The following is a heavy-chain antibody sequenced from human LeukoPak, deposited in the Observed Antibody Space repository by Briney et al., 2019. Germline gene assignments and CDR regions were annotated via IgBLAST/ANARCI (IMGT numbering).Heavy chain of an antibody. CDR3: AKDHGWGVVDY. CDR1: GFTFSSYG. Sequence: PAGGSLRLSCAASGFTFSSYGMHWVRQAPGKGLEWVAVISYDGSNKYYADSVKGRFTISRDNSKNTLYLQMNSLRAEDTAVYYCAKDHGWGVVDYWGQGTLVTVSS. J-gene: IGHJ4*02. D-gene: IGHD2-2*01. V-gene: IGHV3-30*18. CDR2: ISYDGSNK.